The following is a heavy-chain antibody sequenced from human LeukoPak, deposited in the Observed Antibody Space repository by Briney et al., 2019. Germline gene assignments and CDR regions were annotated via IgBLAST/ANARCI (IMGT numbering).Heavy chain of an antibody. D-gene: IGHD6-13*01. J-gene: IGHJ6*03. CDR3: ARQSIAAAFYYYYYYMDV. CDR2: IYYSGST. V-gene: IGHV4-39*07. CDR1: GGSISSSSYY. Sequence: PSKTLSLTCTVSGGSISSSSYYWGWIRQPPGKGLEWIGSIYYSGSTYYNPSLKSRVTISVDTSKNQFSLKLSSVTAADTAVYYCARQSIAAAFYYYYYYMDVWGKGTTVTVSS.